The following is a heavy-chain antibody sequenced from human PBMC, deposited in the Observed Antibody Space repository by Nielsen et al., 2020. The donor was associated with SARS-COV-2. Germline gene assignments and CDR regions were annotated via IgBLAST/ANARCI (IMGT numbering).Heavy chain of an antibody. D-gene: IGHD1-26*01. V-gene: IGHV3-30*18. CDR1: GFTFSSYG. CDR2: ISYDGSNK. J-gene: IGHJ6*02. Sequence: GESLKISCAASGFTFSSYGMHWVRQAPGKGLEWVAVISYDGSNKYYADSVKGRFTISRDNSKNTLYLQMNSLRAEDTAVYYCAKAFSGHMYYYYGMDVWGQGTTVTVSS. CDR3: AKAFSGHMYYYYGMDV.